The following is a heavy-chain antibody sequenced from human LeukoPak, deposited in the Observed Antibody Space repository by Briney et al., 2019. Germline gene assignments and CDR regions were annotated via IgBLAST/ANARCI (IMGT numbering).Heavy chain of an antibody. CDR1: GFTFSSYE. CDR2: ISSSGSTI. Sequence: GGSLRLSCAASGFTFSSYEMNWFRQTTGKGLEWVSYISSSGSTIYYAGSVKGRFTISRDNAKNSLYLQMDSLRAEDTAVYYCAELGITMIGGVWGKGTTVTISS. D-gene: IGHD3-10*02. CDR3: AELGITMIGGV. J-gene: IGHJ6*04. V-gene: IGHV3-48*03.